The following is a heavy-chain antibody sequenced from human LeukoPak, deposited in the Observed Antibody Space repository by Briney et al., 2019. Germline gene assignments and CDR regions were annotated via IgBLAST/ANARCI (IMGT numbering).Heavy chain of an antibody. V-gene: IGHV4-38-2*02. Sequence: SETLSLTCTVSGYSISSGYYWGWIRQPPGKGLEWIGSIYYSGSTYYNPSLKSRVTISVDTSKNQFSLKLSSVTAADTAVYYCARVYDFWSGYYDYWGQGTLVTVSS. CDR3: ARVYDFWSGYYDY. CDR2: IYYSGST. CDR1: GYSISSGYY. D-gene: IGHD3-3*01. J-gene: IGHJ4*02.